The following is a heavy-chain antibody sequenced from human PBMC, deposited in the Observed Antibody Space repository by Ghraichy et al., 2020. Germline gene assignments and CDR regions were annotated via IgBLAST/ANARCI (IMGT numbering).Heavy chain of an antibody. CDR3: ARGQVVVTAPDV. CDR2: ISSSSSYI. Sequence: GGSLRLSCAATGFTFSSYSMNWVRQAPGKGLEWVSSISSSSSYIYYADSVKGRFTISRDNAKNSLYLQMNSLRAEDTAVYYCARGQVVVTAPDVWGQGTTVTVSS. CDR1: GFTFSSYS. V-gene: IGHV3-21*01. J-gene: IGHJ6*02. D-gene: IGHD2-21*02.